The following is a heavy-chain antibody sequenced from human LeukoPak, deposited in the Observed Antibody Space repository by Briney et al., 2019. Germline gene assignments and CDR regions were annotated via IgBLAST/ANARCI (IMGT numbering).Heavy chain of an antibody. J-gene: IGHJ4*02. CDR2: ISPYNRNT. CDR3: AMVGSGSGWYFDY. CDR1: GYDFTIVG. Sequence: ASVTVAFKSSGYDFTIVGITWVRRAPGQGHEWMGWISPYNRNTRYAQKFQGRVAMTTDTSTTTAYMELRGLRFNDTAVYHCAMVGSGSGWYFDYWGQGTLVTVSS. D-gene: IGHD6-19*01. V-gene: IGHV1-18*01.